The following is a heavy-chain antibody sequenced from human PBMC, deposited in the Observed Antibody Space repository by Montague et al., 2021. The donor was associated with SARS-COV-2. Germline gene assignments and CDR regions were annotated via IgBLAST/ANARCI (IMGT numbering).Heavy chain of an antibody. J-gene: IGHJ4*02. Sequence: SLRLSCAASGFTFSTYAIHWVRQAPAKGLEWVAVISYDGSVAYYADSVKGRFTISRDSSKNTLYLQMNSLVAEDTAVYYCAKDSGGYGSYYFHQWGQGTLVTVSS. V-gene: IGHV3-30*18. CDR3: AKDSGGYGSYYFHQ. CDR1: GFTFSTYA. D-gene: IGHD5-12*01. CDR2: ISYDGSVA.